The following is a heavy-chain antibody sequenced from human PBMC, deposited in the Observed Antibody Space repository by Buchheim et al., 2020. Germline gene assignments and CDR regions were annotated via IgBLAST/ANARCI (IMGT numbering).Heavy chain of an antibody. J-gene: IGHJ4*02. Sequence: QVQLVQSGAEVKKPGASVKVSCKASGYTFTSYDINWVRQAPGQGLEWMGWMKPNSGNTGYAQRFQGRVTMTRDISISTAYMELNNLTFEDTAVYFCARSIAVAGMVASWGQGT. V-gene: IGHV1-8*01. CDR2: MKPNSGNT. CDR1: GYTFTSYD. D-gene: IGHD6-19*01. CDR3: ARSIAVAGMVAS.